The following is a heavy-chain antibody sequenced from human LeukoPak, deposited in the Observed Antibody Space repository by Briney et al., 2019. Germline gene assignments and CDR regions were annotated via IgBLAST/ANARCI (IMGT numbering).Heavy chain of an antibody. Sequence: SETLSLTCTVSGVSISSTYFWGWVRQPPGKGLEWIRSISYSGSPSYYNPSLKSRVTISVDTSKNQFSLKLSSVTAADTAVYYCARSQNYYGSGDYWSQGTLVTVSS. CDR3: ARSQNYYGSGDY. CDR1: GVSISSTYF. J-gene: IGHJ4*02. CDR2: ISYSGSPS. D-gene: IGHD3-10*01. V-gene: IGHV4-39*01.